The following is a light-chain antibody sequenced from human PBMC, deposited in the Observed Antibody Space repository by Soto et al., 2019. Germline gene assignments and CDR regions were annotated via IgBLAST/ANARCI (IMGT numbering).Light chain of an antibody. CDR2: DIS. Sequence: DIQMTQSPSSLSASVGERVTITCQARQDISIYLNWYQQKPGKAPKLLIYDISNLDTGVPSRFSGSRSGTHFTFTISSLQPEDIATYYCQQYDNLPYTFGQGTKLEIK. CDR1: QDISIY. CDR3: QQYDNLPYT. J-gene: IGKJ2*01. V-gene: IGKV1-33*01.